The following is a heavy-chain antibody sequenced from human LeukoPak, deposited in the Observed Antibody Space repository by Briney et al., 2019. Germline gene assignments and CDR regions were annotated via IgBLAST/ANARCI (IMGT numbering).Heavy chain of an antibody. CDR3: ARDADNWNSLDYFDY. D-gene: IGHD1-7*01. CDR1: GGSTSSYY. Sequence: SETLSLTCTVSGGSTSSYYWSWIRQPAGKGLEWIGRIYTSGSTNYNPSLKSRVTMSVDTSKNQFSLKLSSVTAADTAVYYCARDADNWNSLDYFDYWGQGTLVTVSS. V-gene: IGHV4-4*07. CDR2: IYTSGST. J-gene: IGHJ4*02.